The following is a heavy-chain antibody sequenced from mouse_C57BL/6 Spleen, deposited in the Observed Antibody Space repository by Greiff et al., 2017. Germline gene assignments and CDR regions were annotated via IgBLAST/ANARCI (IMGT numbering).Heavy chain of an antibody. D-gene: IGHD5-1*01. CDR2: IYPGDGDT. V-gene: IGHV1-80*01. CDR1: GYAFSSYW. Sequence: QVQLQQSGAELVKPGASVKISCKASGYAFSSYWMNWVKQRPGKGLEWIGQIYPGDGDTNYNGTFKGQATLTADKSSSTAYMQLSSLTSEDSAVYFCARSGEYPAWFAYWGQGTLVTVSA. J-gene: IGHJ3*01. CDR3: ARSGEYPAWFAY.